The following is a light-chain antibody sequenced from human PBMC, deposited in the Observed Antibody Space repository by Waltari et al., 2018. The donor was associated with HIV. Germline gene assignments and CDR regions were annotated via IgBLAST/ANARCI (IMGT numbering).Light chain of an antibody. CDR2: EVS. Sequence: QSALTQPASVSGSPGQSITISCTGTSSDVGSYNLVSWYQQYPGKVPKLMIYEVSKQPAGVSNRFTGTKSGNTASLTSSGLQAEDDADYDCCSYAGSSTPFVFGTATKVTVL. J-gene: IGLJ1*01. CDR3: CSYAGSSTPFV. CDR1: SSDVGSYNL. V-gene: IGLV2-23*02.